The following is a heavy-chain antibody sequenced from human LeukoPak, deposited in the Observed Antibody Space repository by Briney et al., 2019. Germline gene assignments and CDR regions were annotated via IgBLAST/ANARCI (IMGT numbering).Heavy chain of an antibody. D-gene: IGHD3-10*01. CDR1: GGSISSSSYY. CDR3: ARLRVVRGRDC. J-gene: IGHJ4*02. Sequence: SETLSLTCTVSGGSISSSSYYWGWIRQPPGKGLEWIGEINHSGSTNYNPSLKSRATISLDTSKNQFSLRLSSMTAADTAVYYCARLRVVRGRDCWGQGTLVTVSS. CDR2: INHSGST. V-gene: IGHV4-39*07.